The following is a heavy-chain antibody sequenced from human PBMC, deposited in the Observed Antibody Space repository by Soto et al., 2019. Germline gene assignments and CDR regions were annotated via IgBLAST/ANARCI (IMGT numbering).Heavy chain of an antibody. Sequence: SETLSRTSNAAGGSIRRYYWSWIRQPAGTGLERLGRIYTRASTNYTPPLKSRVTTSVDTSKNQFYRKLSSVTAADTAVYYCARGDGSGGSCYHMWGPYGDKWGQGTLATVS. CDR3: ARGDGSGGSCYHMWGPYGDK. CDR2: IYTRAST. D-gene: IGHD2-15*01. V-gene: IGHV4-4*07. J-gene: IGHJ4*02. CDR1: GGSIRRYY.